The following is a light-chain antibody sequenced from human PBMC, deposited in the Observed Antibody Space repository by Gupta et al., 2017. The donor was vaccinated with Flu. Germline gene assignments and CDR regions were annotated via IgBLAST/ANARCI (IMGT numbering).Light chain of an antibody. CDR1: QSIDFY. J-gene: IGKJ5*01. CDR3: QQRTNWPPSIT. CDR2: DVV. V-gene: IGKV3-11*01. Sequence: EIVLTQSPDTLSLSPGERATLSCRASQSIDFYLAWYQQKPGQSPRLLIYDVVNRATGGPARFSGSGSGTDFTLTISSLEPEDFAVYYCQQRTNWPPSITFGQGTRLE.